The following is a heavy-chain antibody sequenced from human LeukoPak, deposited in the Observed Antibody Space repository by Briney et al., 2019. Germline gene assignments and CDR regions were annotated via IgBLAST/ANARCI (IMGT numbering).Heavy chain of an antibody. CDR2: IIPILGIA. J-gene: IGHJ6*03. CDR1: GGTFSSYA. V-gene: IGHV1-69*04. Sequence: SVKVSCKASGGTFSSYAISWVRQAPGQGLEWMGRIIPILGIANYAQKFQGRVTITADKSTSTAYMELSSLRSEDTAVYYCAREGNYYYYMDVWGKGTTVTVSS. CDR3: AREGNYYYYMDV.